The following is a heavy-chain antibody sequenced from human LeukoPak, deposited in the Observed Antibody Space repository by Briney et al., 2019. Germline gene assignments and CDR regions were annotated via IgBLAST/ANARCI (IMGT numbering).Heavy chain of an antibody. Sequence: GGSLRLSCAASGFTFSSYSIHWVRQAPGKGLEWVAVISYDGSNKYYADSVKGRFTISRDNSKNTLYLQMGSLRPEDMAVYYCARVDSGSACASWGQGILVTVSS. J-gene: IGHJ1*01. CDR3: ARVDSGSACAS. V-gene: IGHV3-30*03. D-gene: IGHD6-19*01. CDR2: ISYDGSNK. CDR1: GFTFSSYS.